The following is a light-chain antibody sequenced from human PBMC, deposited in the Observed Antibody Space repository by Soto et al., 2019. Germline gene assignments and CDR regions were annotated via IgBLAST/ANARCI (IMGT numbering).Light chain of an antibody. Sequence: QTVVTQEPLFSVSPGGTVTLTCGLTSGSVSTTYYPSWYQQTPGQAPRTLIYSTNIRSSGVPDRFSGSILGNKAALTITGAQSDDESDYHCMLYMGGGLVVFGGGTKVTVL. CDR3: MLYMGGGLVV. CDR2: STN. V-gene: IGLV8-61*01. J-gene: IGLJ2*01. CDR1: SGSVSTTYY.